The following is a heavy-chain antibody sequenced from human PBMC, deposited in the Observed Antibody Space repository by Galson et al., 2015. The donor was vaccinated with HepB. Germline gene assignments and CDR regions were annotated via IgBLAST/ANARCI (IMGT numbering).Heavy chain of an antibody. V-gene: IGHV3-48*04. CDR1: TFIFSSYS. J-gene: IGHJ3*02. CDR3: AKERPPSFYCSSTYCRDAFDI. D-gene: IGHD2-2*01. CDR2: ISSSSTTI. Sequence: SLRLSCAASTFIFSSYSMDWVRQAPGKGLEWISYISSSSTTIYYADSVKGRFTISRDNAKNSLYLQMNSLRVEDTAVYYCAKERPPSFYCSSTYCRDAFDIWGQGTMVIVSS.